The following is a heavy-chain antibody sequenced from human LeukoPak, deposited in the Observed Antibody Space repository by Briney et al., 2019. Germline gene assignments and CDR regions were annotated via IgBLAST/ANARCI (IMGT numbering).Heavy chain of an antibody. CDR1: GGSVSSGSYY. J-gene: IGHJ4*02. V-gene: IGHV4-61*01. CDR3: ARAFKYYYDSSGYYGY. CDR2: IYYSGST. D-gene: IGHD3-22*01. Sequence: SETLSLTCTVSGGSVSSGSYYWSWIRQPPGKGLEWIGYIYYSGSTNYNPSLKSRVTISVDTSKNQFSLKLSSVTAAGTAAYYCARAFKYYYDSSGYYGYWGQGTLVTVSS.